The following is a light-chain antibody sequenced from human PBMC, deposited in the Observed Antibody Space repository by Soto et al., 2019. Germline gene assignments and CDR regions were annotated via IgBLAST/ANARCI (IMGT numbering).Light chain of an antibody. CDR2: DNY. V-gene: IGLV1-51*01. Sequence: QSVLTQPPSVSAAPGQRVTISCSGSSSNIGNNFVSWYQQLPGTAPKLLIYDNYQRPSGVPDRISGSKSGTSATLDIAGLQTADEADYYCGTWDSSLRAVVFGGGTKLTVL. CDR3: GTWDSSLRAVV. CDR1: SSNIGNNF. J-gene: IGLJ3*02.